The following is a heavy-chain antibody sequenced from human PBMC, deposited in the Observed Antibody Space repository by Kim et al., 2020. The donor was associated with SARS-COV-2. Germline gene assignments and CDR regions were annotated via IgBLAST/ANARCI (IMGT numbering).Heavy chain of an antibody. CDR1: GFTFSSYA. D-gene: IGHD3-3*01. CDR2: ISGSGGST. V-gene: IGHV3-23*01. J-gene: IGHJ4*02. CDR3: AKKRGFDITIFGVVIIEGDY. Sequence: GGSLRLSCAASGFTFSSYAMSWVRQAPGKGLEWVSAISGSGGSTYYADSVKGRFTISRDNSKNTLYLQMNSLRAEDTAVYYCAKKRGFDITIFGVVIIEGDYWGQGTLVTVSS.